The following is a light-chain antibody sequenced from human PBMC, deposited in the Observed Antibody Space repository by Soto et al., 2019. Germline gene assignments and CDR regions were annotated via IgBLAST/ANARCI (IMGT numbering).Light chain of an antibody. CDR2: DVS. J-gene: IGKJ5*01. CDR3: QQFNTYPFT. CDR1: QDIRGA. V-gene: IGKV1-13*02. Sequence: AIQLTQSPSSLSASVGDRVTITCRASQDIRGALAWYQQKPGKAPKVLIFDVSTLQSGVPSRFSGSGSGTDFTLTISSLQPEDFGTYYCQQFNTYPFTFGQGTRLEIK.